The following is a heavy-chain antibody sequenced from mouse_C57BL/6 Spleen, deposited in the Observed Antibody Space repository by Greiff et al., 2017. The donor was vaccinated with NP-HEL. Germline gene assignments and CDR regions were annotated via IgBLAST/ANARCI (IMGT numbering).Heavy chain of an antibody. V-gene: IGHV1-64*01. CDR1: GYTFTSYW. CDR2: IHPNSGST. Sequence: QVQLQQPGAELVKPGASVKLSCKASGYTFTSYWMHWVKQRPGQGLEWIGMIHPNSGSTNSNEKFKSKATLTVDKSSSTAYMQLSSLTSEDSAVYYCARAITTPHCDYWGQGTTLTVSA. D-gene: IGHD1-1*01. CDR3: ARAITTPHCDY. J-gene: IGHJ2*01.